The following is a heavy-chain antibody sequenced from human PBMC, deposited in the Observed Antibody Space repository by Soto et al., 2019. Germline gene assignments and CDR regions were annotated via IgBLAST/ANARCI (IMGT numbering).Heavy chain of an antibody. J-gene: IGHJ4*02. V-gene: IGHV3-33*01. CDR2: IWYDGSNK. CDR3: ARGEFRWARKGPNKFDY. CDR1: GFTFSSYG. Sequence: PGGSLRLSCAASGFTFSSYGMHWVRQAPGKGLEWVAVIWYDGSNKYYADSVKGRFTISRDNSKNTLYLQMNSLRAEDTALYYCARGEFRWARKGPNKFDYWGQGTPVPVSS. D-gene: IGHD3-10*01.